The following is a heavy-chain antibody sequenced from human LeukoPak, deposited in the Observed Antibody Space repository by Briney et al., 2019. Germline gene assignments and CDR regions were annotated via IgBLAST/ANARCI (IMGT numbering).Heavy chain of an antibody. CDR2: ISWNSGSI. D-gene: IGHD1-26*01. CDR3: AKDKSGSSNLFDY. V-gene: IGHV3-9*01. CDR1: GFTFDDYA. Sequence: GGSLRLSCAASGFTFDDYAMHWVWQAPGKGLEWVSGISWNSGSIGYADSVKGRFTISRDNAKNSLYLQMNSLRAEDTALYYCAKDKSGSSNLFDYWGQGTLVTVSS. J-gene: IGHJ4*02.